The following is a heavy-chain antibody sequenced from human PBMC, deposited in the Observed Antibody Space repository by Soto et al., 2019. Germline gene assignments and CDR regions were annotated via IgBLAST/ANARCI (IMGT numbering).Heavy chain of an antibody. D-gene: IGHD2-21*02. V-gene: IGHV3-66*01. Sequence: GRSLRLSCAASGFTVSSNYMSWVRQVPGKGLEWVSVIYSGGSTYYADSVKGRFTISRDNSKNTLYLQMNSLRAEDTAVYYCARDLSRMLTAAFEIWGQGTMVTGSS. CDR2: IYSGGST. CDR1: GFTVSSNY. J-gene: IGHJ3*02. CDR3: ARDLSRMLTAAFEI.